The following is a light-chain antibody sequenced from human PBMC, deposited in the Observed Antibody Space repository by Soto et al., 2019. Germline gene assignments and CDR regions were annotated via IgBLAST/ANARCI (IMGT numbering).Light chain of an antibody. CDR1: QNVRSNY. J-gene: IGKJ2*01. Sequence: EIVLTQSPGTLSLSPGERATLSCRASQNVRSNYLAWYQQKPGQAPRLVIFGASIRATGIPDRFSGSGSGTDFTLTISRLEPEDFGVYYCQEYGGSPRTFGQGTKVEIK. V-gene: IGKV3-20*01. CDR3: QEYGGSPRT. CDR2: GAS.